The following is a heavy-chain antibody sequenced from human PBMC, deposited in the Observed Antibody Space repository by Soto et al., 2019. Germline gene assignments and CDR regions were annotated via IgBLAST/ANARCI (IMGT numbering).Heavy chain of an antibody. Sequence: EVQLLESGGGLVQTGESLRLSCGASGFTFSSHAMSWVRQAPGKGLEWVAVVGTHGVTKYYADSVKGRFTISRDNSRNTLSLQMNSLRAEDTAVYYCVKFANLRPPADRFFHSWGQGTLVTVSS. CDR3: VKFANLRPPADRFFHS. J-gene: IGHJ4*02. CDR1: GFTFSSHA. CDR2: VGTHGVTK. V-gene: IGHV3-23*01. D-gene: IGHD2-2*01.